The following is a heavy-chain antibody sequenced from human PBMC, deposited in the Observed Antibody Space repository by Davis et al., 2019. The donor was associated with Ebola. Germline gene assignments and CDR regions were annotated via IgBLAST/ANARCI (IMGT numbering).Heavy chain of an antibody. CDR2: ISYDGSNK. Sequence: GESLKISCAASGFTFSSYSMNWVRQAPGKGLEWVAVISYDGSNKYYADSVKGRFTISRDNSKNTLYLQMNSLRAEDTAVYYCAKQGTIFGVVNLVYYYYGMDVWGQGTTVTVSS. CDR3: AKQGTIFGVVNLVYYYYGMDV. CDR1: GFTFSSYS. D-gene: IGHD3-3*01. V-gene: IGHV3-30*18. J-gene: IGHJ6*02.